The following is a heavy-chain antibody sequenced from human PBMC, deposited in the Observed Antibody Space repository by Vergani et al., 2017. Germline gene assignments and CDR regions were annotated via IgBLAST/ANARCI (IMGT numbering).Heavy chain of an antibody. CDR1: GGSISSSSYY. Sequence: QLQLQESGPGLVKPSETLSLTCTVSGGSISSSSYYWGWIRQPPGKGQEWIGSIYYSGSTYYNPSLKSRVTIFVDTSKNQFSLKLSSVTAADTAVYYCARHLAYCGGDCYPYYYGMDVWGQGTTVTVSS. CDR2: IYYSGST. J-gene: IGHJ6*02. D-gene: IGHD2-21*02. CDR3: ARHLAYCGGDCYPYYYGMDV. V-gene: IGHV4-39*01.